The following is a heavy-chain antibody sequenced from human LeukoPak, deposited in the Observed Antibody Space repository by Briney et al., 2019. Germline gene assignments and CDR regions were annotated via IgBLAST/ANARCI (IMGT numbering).Heavy chain of an antibody. CDR3: ARGHYGLGP. V-gene: IGHV4-59*08. CDR1: GGSIGGYY. Sequence: SETLSLTCTVFGGSIGGYYWSWLRQPPGKGLEWIAYMYYSGDTNYNPSLQSRVTISVDTSKNEFSLKLRSVTAADTAVYYCARGHYGLGPWGQGTLVTVSS. D-gene: IGHD3-16*01. J-gene: IGHJ5*02. CDR2: MYYSGDT.